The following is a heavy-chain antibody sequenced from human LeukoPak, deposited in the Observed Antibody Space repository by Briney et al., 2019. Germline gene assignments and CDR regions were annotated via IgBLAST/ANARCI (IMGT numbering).Heavy chain of an antibody. D-gene: IGHD6-19*01. Sequence: GGSLRLSCAASGFTFSDDYMTCIRQAPGKGLEWISYISRSSSYTYYADSVKGRFTISRDNAKNSLYLQMNSLRVEDTAVYYCARTFGIAVARPGDYWGQGTLVTDSS. J-gene: IGHJ4*02. V-gene: IGHV3-11*06. CDR1: GFTFSDDY. CDR2: ISRSSSYT. CDR3: ARTFGIAVARPGDY.